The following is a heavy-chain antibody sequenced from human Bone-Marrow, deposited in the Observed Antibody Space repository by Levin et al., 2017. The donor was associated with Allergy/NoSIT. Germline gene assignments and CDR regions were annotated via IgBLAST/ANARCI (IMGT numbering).Heavy chain of an antibody. D-gene: IGHD3-16*01. J-gene: IGHJ4*02. CDR1: GFTFSSYA. CDR2: ISYDGSNK. Sequence: GGSLRLSCAASGFTFSSYAMHWVRQAPGKGLEWVAVISYDGSNKYYADSVKGRFTISRDNSKNTLYLQMNSLRAEDTAVYYCARDRAPDGLIPDYWGQGTLVTVSS. V-gene: IGHV3-30*04. CDR3: ARDRAPDGLIPDY.